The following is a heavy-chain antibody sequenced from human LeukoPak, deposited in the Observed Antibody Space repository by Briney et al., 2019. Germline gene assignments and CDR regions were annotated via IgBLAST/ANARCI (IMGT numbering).Heavy chain of an antibody. CDR1: GYTFTGYY. J-gene: IGHJ4*02. CDR3: ARDVGSGWYYFDY. CDR2: INPNSGGT. V-gene: IGHV1-2*06. Sequence: GASVKVSCKASGYTFTGYYMHWVRQAPGQGLEWMGRINPNSGGTDYAQKLQGRVTMTRDTSMSKAYMELSSLRSDDTAVYYCARDVGSGWYYFDYWGQGTLVTVSS. D-gene: IGHD6-19*01.